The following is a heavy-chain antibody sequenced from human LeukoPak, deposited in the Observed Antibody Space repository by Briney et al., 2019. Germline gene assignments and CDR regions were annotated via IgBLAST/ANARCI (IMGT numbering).Heavy chain of an antibody. J-gene: IGHJ4*02. CDR2: IIPIFGSA. CDR1: GGTFSSYA. D-gene: IGHD2-21*02. CDR3: AGSFYCGGDCFMNYFDY. V-gene: IGHV1-69*01. Sequence: SVKVSCKASGGTFSSYAISWVRQAPGQGLEWMGGIIPIFGSANYAQKFQGRVTITADESTSTAYMELSSLRSEDTAVYYCAGSFYCGGDCFMNYFDYWGQGTLVTVSS.